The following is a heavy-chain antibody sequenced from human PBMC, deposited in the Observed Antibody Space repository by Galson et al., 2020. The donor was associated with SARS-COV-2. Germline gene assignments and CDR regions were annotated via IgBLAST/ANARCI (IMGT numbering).Heavy chain of an antibody. CDR3: ARDGQSSRGWAFDY. CDR2: IFFDGSEK. J-gene: IGHJ4*02. Sequence: GGSLRLSCAASGFTISDHAMHWVRQAPGKGLEWVAQIFFDGSEKYYGDSVRGRFTISRDSSKNTVYLQMNNLRVDDTAVYYCARDGQSSRGWAFDYWGQGTLLTVSS. D-gene: IGHD6-19*01. V-gene: IGHV3-33*01. CDR1: GFTISDHA.